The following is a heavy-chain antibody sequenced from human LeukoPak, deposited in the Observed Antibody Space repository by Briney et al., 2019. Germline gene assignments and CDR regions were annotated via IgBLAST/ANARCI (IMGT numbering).Heavy chain of an antibody. CDR1: GGSISSGGYS. J-gene: IGHJ4*02. CDR3: DRSTVTTEIDY. Sequence: PSQTLSLTCAVSGGSISSGGYSWSWIRQPPGKGLEWIGYIYHSGSTYYNPSLKSRVTISVDRSKNQFSLKLSSVTAADTAVYYCDRSTVTTEIDYWGQGTLVTVSS. CDR2: IYHSGST. D-gene: IGHD4-17*01. V-gene: IGHV4-30-2*01.